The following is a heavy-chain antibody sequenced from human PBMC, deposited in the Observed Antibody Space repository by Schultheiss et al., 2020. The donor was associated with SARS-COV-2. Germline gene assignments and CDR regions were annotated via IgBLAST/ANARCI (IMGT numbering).Heavy chain of an antibody. CDR2: INHSGST. V-gene: IGHV4-34*01. J-gene: IGHJ6*02. Sequence: SETLSLTCAVYGGSFSGYYWSWIRQPPGKGLEWIGEINHSGSTNYNPSLKSRVTMSVDTSKNQFSLKLSSVTAADTAVYYCARDSAADDYYYYGMDVWGQGTTVTVSS. CDR1: GGSFSGYY. CDR3: ARDSAADDYYYYGMDV. D-gene: IGHD6-13*01.